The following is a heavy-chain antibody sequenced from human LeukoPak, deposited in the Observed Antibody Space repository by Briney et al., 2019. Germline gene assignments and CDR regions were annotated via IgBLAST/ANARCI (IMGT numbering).Heavy chain of an antibody. CDR3: ARATIVLMVYASYTAYDAFAI. D-gene: IGHD2-8*01. J-gene: IGHJ3*02. V-gene: IGHV1-18*01. CDR1: GYTFTSYG. CDR2: ISAYNGNT. Sequence: GASVKVSCKASGYTFTSYGVRWVRQAPGQGLERMGWISAYNGNTNYAQKLQGRVTMTTDTSTSTPSMELRRLSSDGTGVYYCARATIVLMVYASYTAYDAFAIWGQGTMATASS.